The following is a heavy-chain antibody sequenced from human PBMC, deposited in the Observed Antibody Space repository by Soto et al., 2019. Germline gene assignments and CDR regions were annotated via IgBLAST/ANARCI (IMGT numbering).Heavy chain of an antibody. D-gene: IGHD6-13*01. CDR1: GYTFTSYG. Sequence: GASVKVSCKASGYTFTSYGISWVRQAPGQGLEWMGWISAYNGNTNYAQKLQGRVTMTTDTSTSTAYMELRSLRSDDTAVYYCATGKRAYSWQQLPPLYYFDYWGQGTLVTVSS. CDR2: ISAYNGNT. V-gene: IGHV1-18*01. CDR3: ATGKRAYSWQQLPPLYYFDY. J-gene: IGHJ4*02.